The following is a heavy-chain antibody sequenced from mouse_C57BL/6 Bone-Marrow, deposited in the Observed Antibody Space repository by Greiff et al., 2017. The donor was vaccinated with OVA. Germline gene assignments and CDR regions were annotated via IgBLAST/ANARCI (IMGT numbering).Heavy chain of an antibody. J-gene: IGHJ3*01. CDR1: GFTFSSYA. CDR2: ISDGGSYT. CDR3: ASHYSNFFAY. D-gene: IGHD2-5*01. Sequence: EVQVVESGGGLVKPGGSLKLSCAASGFTFSSYAMSWVRQTPEKRLEWVATISDGGSYTYYPDNVKGRFTISRDNAKNNLYLQMSHLKSEDTAMYYCASHYSNFFAYWGQGTLVTVSA. V-gene: IGHV5-4*01.